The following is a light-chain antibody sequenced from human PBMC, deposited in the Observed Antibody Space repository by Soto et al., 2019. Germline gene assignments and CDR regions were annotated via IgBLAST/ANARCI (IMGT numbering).Light chain of an antibody. CDR3: QTWGTGIVI. Sequence: QLVLTQSPSASASLGDSVKLTCTLSSGHSSDAIALHQQQPEKGPRLLMILNSNGSQTKGDGVPVRFSGSSSAAERSLTSSSLQSEDEADYYCQTWGTGIVIFGGGTKLTVL. CDR2: LNSNGSQ. J-gene: IGLJ2*01. V-gene: IGLV4-69*01. CDR1: SGHSSDA.